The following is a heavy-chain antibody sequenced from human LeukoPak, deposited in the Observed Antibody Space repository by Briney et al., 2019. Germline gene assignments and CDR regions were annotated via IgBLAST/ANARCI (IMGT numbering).Heavy chain of an antibody. V-gene: IGHV1-2*02. D-gene: IGHD2-2*01. Sequence: APVKVSCKASGCTFTGYYMHWVRQAPGQGLEWMGWINPNSGGTNYAQKFQGRVTMTRDTSISTAYMELSRLRSDDTAVYYCARGGGYCSSTSCYFAWFDPWGQGTLVTVSS. CDR1: GCTFTGYY. CDR2: INPNSGGT. J-gene: IGHJ5*02. CDR3: ARGGGYCSSTSCYFAWFDP.